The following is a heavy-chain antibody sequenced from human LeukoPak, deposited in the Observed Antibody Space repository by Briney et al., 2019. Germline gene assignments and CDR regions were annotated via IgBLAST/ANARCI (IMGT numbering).Heavy chain of an antibody. D-gene: IGHD3-22*01. Sequence: PGGSLRLSCAASGFTFSSYAMSWVRQAPGKGLEWVSAISGSGGSTYYADSVKGRFTISRDNSKNTLYLQMNSLRAEDTAVYYCAKMITMIVVASQIQHWGQGTLVTVSS. CDR2: ISGSGGST. CDR1: GFTFSSYA. CDR3: AKMITMIVVASQIQH. V-gene: IGHV3-23*01. J-gene: IGHJ1*01.